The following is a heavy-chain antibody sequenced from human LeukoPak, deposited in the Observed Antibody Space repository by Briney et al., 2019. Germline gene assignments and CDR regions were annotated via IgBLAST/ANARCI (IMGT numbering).Heavy chain of an antibody. Sequence: GGSLRLSCAASGFTFSHFWIHWVRQAPGKGLVWVSRINSDGSDTIYADSVKGRFTSSRDNAKNSLYLQMNSLRAEDTAVYYCARDSSSPSAFDIWGQGTMVTVSS. CDR1: GFTFSHFW. CDR3: ARDSSSPSAFDI. D-gene: IGHD6-13*01. J-gene: IGHJ3*02. CDR2: INSDGSDT. V-gene: IGHV3-74*01.